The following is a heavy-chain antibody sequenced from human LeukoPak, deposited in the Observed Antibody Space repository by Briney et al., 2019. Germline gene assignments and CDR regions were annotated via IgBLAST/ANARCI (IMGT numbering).Heavy chain of an antibody. CDR2: INVGNGNT. V-gene: IGHV1-3*01. Sequence: ASVKVSCKASGYTLTSYAMHWVRQAPGQRLEWMGWINVGNGNTKYSQKFQGRVTITRDTSASTAYMELSSLRSEDTAVYYCARTSSGWYDYWGQGTLVTVSS. J-gene: IGHJ4*02. D-gene: IGHD6-19*01. CDR3: ARTSSGWYDY. CDR1: GYTLTSYA.